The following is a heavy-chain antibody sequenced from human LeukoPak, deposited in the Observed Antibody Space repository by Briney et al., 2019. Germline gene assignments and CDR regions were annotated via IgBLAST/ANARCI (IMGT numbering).Heavy chain of an antibody. CDR1: GGSFSGYY. D-gene: IGHD3-22*01. J-gene: IGHJ4*02. CDR2: INHSGST. Sequence: SETLSLTCAVYGGSFSGYYWSWIRQPPGKGLEWIGEINHSGSTNYNPSLKSRVTISVNTSKNQFSLKLSSVTAADTAVYYCARDLGAYYYDSSGFDYWGQGTLVTVSS. CDR3: ARDLGAYYYDSSGFDY. V-gene: IGHV4-34*01.